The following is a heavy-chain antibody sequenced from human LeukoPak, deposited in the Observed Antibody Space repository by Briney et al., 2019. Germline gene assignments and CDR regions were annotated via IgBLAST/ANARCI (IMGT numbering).Heavy chain of an antibody. CDR3: ARLRGYYFDY. J-gene: IGHJ4*02. Sequence: GGSLRLSCAASGFTFSSYTMNWVRQAPGKGLEWVSSITSSSSHIYYADSVKGRFTISRDNAKNSLFLQMNSLRAEGTAVYYCARLRGYYFDYWGQGTLVTVSS. V-gene: IGHV3-21*01. CDR1: GFTFSSYT. CDR2: ITSSSSHI. D-gene: IGHD3-22*01.